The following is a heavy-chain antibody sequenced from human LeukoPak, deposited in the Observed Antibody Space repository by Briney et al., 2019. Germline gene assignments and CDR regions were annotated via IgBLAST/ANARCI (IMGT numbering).Heavy chain of an antibody. CDR2: INHSGST. J-gene: IGHJ4*02. V-gene: IGHV4-34*01. CDR1: GGSFSGYY. Sequence: SETLSLTCAVYGGSFSGYYWSWISQPPGKGLEWNGEINHSGSTNYNPSLKSRVTISVDTSKNQFSLKLSSVTAADTAVYYCARKVGGIVVVVAEDYFDYWGQGTLVTVSS. CDR3: ARKVGGIVVVVAEDYFDY. D-gene: IGHD2-15*01.